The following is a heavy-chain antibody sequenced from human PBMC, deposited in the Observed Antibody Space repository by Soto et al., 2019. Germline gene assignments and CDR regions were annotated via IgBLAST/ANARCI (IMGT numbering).Heavy chain of an antibody. V-gene: IGHV3-21*01. CDR2: ISSSSNTI. J-gene: IGHJ4*02. CDR1: GFTFSGYA. CDR3: ARDAGGATYN. D-gene: IGHD1-26*01. Sequence: EVHLVESGGGLVKPGGSLRLSCAASGFTFSGYAMNWVRQAPGEGLEWVSFISSSSNTIYYADSVRGRFTISRDNAKNPLYQQMNSLRVEDTAVYYCARDAGGATYNWGQGTLVTVSS.